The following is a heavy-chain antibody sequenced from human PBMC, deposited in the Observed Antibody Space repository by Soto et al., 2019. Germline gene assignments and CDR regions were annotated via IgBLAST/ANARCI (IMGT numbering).Heavy chain of an antibody. V-gene: IGHV1-69*02. CDR1: GDTFNSYT. Sequence: QVQLVQSGPEVKMPGSSVKVSCKASGDTFNSYTINWVRQAPGQGLQWMGRTIPILAMSNYALKFQGRVTITADKSTTTAYMELSRLRSDDTAVYYCAASYGSGSRAFVYWGQGTLVTVSS. J-gene: IGHJ4*02. CDR2: TIPILAMS. D-gene: IGHD3-10*01. CDR3: AASYGSGSRAFVY.